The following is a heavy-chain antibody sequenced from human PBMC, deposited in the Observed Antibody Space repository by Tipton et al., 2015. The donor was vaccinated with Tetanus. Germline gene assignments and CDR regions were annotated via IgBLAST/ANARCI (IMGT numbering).Heavy chain of an antibody. V-gene: IGHV3-33*01. CDR3: ARDTYYQSHHYNYFDF. CDR1: GFDFMGYG. CDR2: IWFDGSRA. D-gene: IGHD5-24*01. Sequence: SLRLSCRASGFDFMGYGMHWVRRAPGTGLEWVAAIWFDGSRAEYADSVQGRFTISRDNSRSMVYLQMDSLRDEDTDVFYCARDTYYQSHHYNYFDFWGQGVRVTVSS. J-gene: IGHJ4*02.